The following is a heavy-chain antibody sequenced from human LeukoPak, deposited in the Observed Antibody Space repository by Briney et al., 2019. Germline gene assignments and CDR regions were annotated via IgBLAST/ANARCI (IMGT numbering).Heavy chain of an antibody. D-gene: IGHD2-21*02. V-gene: IGHV3-23*01. CDR3: AKQVTALLTSHFDH. CDR2: IRESGVTT. Sequence: PGGSLRLSCAASGFSFSSYAMSWVRQAPGKGLQWISAIRESGVTTYYADSVKGRFTISRDNSKNTLYLQMDSLRAEDTAVYYCAKQVTALLTSHFDHWGQGTLVTVSS. CDR1: GFSFSSYA. J-gene: IGHJ4*02.